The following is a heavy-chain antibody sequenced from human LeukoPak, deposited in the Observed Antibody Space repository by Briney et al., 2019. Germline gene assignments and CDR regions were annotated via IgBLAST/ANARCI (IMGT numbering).Heavy chain of an antibody. J-gene: IGHJ4*02. CDR1: GFSFSSYA. CDR3: AKAGDSSSSPLFLD. CDR2: ISSSGSTI. D-gene: IGHD6-6*01. V-gene: IGHV3-48*04. Sequence: PGGSLRLSCAASGFSFSSYAMSWVRQAPGKGLEWVSYISSSGSTIYYADPVKGRFTISRDNAKNSLYLQMNSLRAEDTAVYYRAKAGDSSSSPLFLDWGQGTLVTVSS.